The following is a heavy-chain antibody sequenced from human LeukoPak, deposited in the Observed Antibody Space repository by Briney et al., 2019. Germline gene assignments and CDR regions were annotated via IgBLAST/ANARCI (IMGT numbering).Heavy chain of an antibody. CDR2: IYYSGST. Sequence: SETLSLTCTVSGGSISSYYWSWIRQPPGKGLEWIGYIYYSGSTNYNPSLKSRVTISVDASKNQFSLKLSSVTAADTAVYYCGRRQSSGWSKRLLDFWGRGTLVTVSS. D-gene: IGHD6-19*01. V-gene: IGHV4-59*12. CDR1: GGSISSYY. CDR3: GRRQSSGWSKRLLDF. J-gene: IGHJ4*02.